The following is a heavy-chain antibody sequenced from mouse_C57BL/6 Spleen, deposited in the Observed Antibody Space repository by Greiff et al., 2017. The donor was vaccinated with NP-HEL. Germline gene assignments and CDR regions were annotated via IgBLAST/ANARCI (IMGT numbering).Heavy chain of an antibody. CDR3: ARHEASTVVAMDY. J-gene: IGHJ4*01. CDR1: GYAFSSYW. CDR2: IYPGDGDT. Sequence: QVQLQQSGAELVKPGASVKISCKASGYAFSSYWMNWVKQRPGKGLEWIGQIYPGDGDTNYNGKFKGKATLTADKSSSTAYMQLSSLTSEDSAVYFCARHEASTVVAMDYWGQGTSVTVSS. V-gene: IGHV1-80*01. D-gene: IGHD1-1*01.